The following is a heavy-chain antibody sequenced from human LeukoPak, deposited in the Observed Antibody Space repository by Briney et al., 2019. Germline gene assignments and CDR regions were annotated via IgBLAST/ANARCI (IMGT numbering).Heavy chain of an antibody. CDR1: GYTFTSYD. D-gene: IGHD3-10*01. J-gene: IGHJ5*02. CDR3: ARMDASGNDNWFDP. CDR2: MNPNSGNT. Sequence: ASVKVSCKASGYTFTSYDINWVRQATGQGLEWMGWMNPNSGNTGYAQKFQGRVTMTRNTSISTAYMELSSLRSEDTAVYYCARMDASGNDNWFDPWGQGTLVTVSP. V-gene: IGHV1-8*01.